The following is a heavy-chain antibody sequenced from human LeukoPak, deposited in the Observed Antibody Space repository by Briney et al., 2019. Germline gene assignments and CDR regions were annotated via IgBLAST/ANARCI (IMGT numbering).Heavy chain of an antibody. V-gene: IGHV3-7*01. CDR3: ARVSIGWYSFDY. Sequence: GGSLRLSCAASGFTFSSYWMNWVRQAPGKGLEWVANIKQDGSEKYYVDSVKGRFTISRDNAKDTVYLQMNSLRAEDTAVYYCARVSIGWYSFDYWGQGTLVTVSS. J-gene: IGHJ4*02. CDR1: GFTFSSYW. D-gene: IGHD6-19*01. CDR2: IKQDGSEK.